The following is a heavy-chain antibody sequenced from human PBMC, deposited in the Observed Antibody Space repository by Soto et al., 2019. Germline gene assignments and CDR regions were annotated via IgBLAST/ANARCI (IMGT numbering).Heavy chain of an antibody. CDR2: IWYDGSNR. Sequence: QVKLVESGGGVVQPGTSMRLSCAASGFTISTHGMHWVRQAPGKGLEWVANIWYDGSNRFYADSVKGRFTISKDNSKNTLYLQMSSLRAEDTAVYYCAAATTWNFHLHHWGQGTQVTVSS. J-gene: IGHJ1*01. V-gene: IGHV3-33*01. CDR3: AAATTWNFHLHH. D-gene: IGHD1-7*01. CDR1: GFTISTHG.